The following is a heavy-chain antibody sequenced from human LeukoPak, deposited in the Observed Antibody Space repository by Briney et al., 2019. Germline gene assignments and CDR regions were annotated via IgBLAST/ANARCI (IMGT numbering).Heavy chain of an antibody. Sequence: ASVKVSCKASGFPLTGSDMHWVRQAPGQGFEWMGRINSNSGGTNYAQNFQGRVTMTRDTSISTVYMELISLRSDDTAVYYCAREMNYDDYRTSDYWGQGTLVTVSS. J-gene: IGHJ4*02. CDR3: AREMNYDDYRTSDY. CDR1: GFPLTGSD. V-gene: IGHV1-2*02. D-gene: IGHD4-17*01. CDR2: INSNSGGT.